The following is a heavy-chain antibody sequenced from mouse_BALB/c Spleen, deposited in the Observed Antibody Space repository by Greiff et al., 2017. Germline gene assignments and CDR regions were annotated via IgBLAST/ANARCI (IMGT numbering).Heavy chain of an antibody. V-gene: IGHV1-12*01. CDR1: GYTFTSYN. CDR2: IYPGNGDT. Sequence: QVQLQQPGAELVKPGASVKMSCKASGYTFTSYNMHWVKQTPGQGLEWIGAIYPGNGDTSYNQKFKGKATLTADKSSSTAYMQLSSLTSEDSAVYYCARGKGYYYFDYWGQGTTRTVSS. D-gene: IGHD2-3*01. CDR3: ARGKGYYYFDY. J-gene: IGHJ2*01.